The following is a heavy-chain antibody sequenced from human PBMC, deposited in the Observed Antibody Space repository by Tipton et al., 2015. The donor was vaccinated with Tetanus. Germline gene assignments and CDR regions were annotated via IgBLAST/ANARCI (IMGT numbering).Heavy chain of an antibody. Sequence: TLSLTCSVSGGSANLYFWSWIRQPAGKGLEWIGRVYSSGSASYNPSLKSRGSMSIDTSTNHFSLKLTSVTAADTAVYYCARDSGSGAFDYWGLGTPVTVSS. V-gene: IGHV4-4*07. CDR2: VYSSGSA. D-gene: IGHD3-10*01. CDR1: GGSANLYF. J-gene: IGHJ4*02. CDR3: ARDSGSGAFDY.